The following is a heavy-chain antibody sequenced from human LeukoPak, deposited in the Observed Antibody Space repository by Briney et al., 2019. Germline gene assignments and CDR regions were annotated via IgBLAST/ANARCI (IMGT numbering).Heavy chain of an antibody. CDR1: GGSISSSNW. CDR2: IYHSGST. Sequence: SETLSLTCAVSGGSISSSNWWSWVRQPPGKGLEWIGEIYHSGSTNYNPSLKSRVTISVDKSKNQFSLKLSSVTAADTAVYYCASGTYYYDSSGPYWGQGTLVTVSS. V-gene: IGHV4-4*02. D-gene: IGHD3-22*01. J-gene: IGHJ4*02. CDR3: ASGTYYYDSSGPY.